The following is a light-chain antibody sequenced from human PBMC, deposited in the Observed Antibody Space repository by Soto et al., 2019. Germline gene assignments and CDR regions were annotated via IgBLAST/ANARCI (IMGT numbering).Light chain of an antibody. CDR1: QSISSW. CDR3: QQYNSYS. V-gene: IGKV1-5*01. J-gene: IGKJ4*01. Sequence: DIPTTQSPSTLSASVGDRVTITCRARQSISSWLAWYQQKPGKAPKLLIYDASSLESGVPSRFSGSGSGTEFTLTISSLQPDDFATYYCQQYNSYSFGGGTKVEIK. CDR2: DAS.